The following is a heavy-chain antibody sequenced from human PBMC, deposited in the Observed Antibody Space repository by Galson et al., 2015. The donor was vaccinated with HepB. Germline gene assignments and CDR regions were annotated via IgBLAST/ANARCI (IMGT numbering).Heavy chain of an antibody. V-gene: IGHV3-9*01. CDR3: SKGGKVRYYYYYMDV. CDR1: GFTFDDYA. CDR2: ISWNSASI. Sequence: SLRLSCAASGFTFDDYAMHWVRHAPGKGLEWVSGISWNSASIDYADSVKGRFTISRDNAKNSLYLQMNSLRAEDTALYYCSKGGKVRYYYYYMDVWGKGTTVTVSS. J-gene: IGHJ6*03. D-gene: IGHD4-23*01.